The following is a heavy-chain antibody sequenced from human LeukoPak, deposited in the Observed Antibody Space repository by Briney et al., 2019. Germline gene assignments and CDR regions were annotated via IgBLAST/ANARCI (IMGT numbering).Heavy chain of an antibody. CDR2: IYYSGST. V-gene: IGHV4-39*07. CDR1: GGSISSSSYY. J-gene: IGHJ4*02. CDR3: ARTNDSSGYYRPYYFDY. D-gene: IGHD3-22*01. Sequence: SETLSLTCTVSGGSISSSSYYWGWIRQPPGKGLEWIGSIYYSGSTYYNPSFKSRVTISVDTSKNQFSLKLSSVTAADTAVYYCARTNDSSGYYRPYYFDYWGQGTLVTVSS.